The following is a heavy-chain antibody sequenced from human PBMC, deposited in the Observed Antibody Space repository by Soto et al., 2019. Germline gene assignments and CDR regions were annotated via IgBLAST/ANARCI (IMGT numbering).Heavy chain of an antibody. Sequence: ASVKVSCKASGYTFTSYFMHLVRQAPGQGLEWMGIINPSGGGITYAQKLQGRVTLTTDASTSTVYMVLSSLISVDTVVYYGAREGIDCSLDYWGQGALVTVSS. CDR3: AREGIDCSLDY. J-gene: IGHJ4*02. V-gene: IGHV1-46*01. CDR2: INPSGGGI. CDR1: GYTFTSYF. D-gene: IGHD2-21*02.